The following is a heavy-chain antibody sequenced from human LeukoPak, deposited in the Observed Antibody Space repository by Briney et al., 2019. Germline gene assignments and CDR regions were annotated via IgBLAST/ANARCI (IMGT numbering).Heavy chain of an antibody. D-gene: IGHD3-10*01. CDR1: GFTFSSYA. J-gene: IGHJ4*02. CDR2: MSYDGSNK. V-gene: IGHV3-30-3*01. Sequence: GGSLRLSCAASGFTFSSYAMHWVRQAPGKGLEWVAVMSYDGSNKYHADSVKGRFTISRDNSKNTLYLQMNSLRAEDTAVYYCARARSSEGPYFDYWGQGTLVTVSS. CDR3: ARARSSEGPYFDY.